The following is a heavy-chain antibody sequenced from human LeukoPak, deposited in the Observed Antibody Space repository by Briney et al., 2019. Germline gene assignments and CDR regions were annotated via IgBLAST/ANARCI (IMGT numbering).Heavy chain of an antibody. V-gene: IGHV1-69*05. CDR2: IIPMFGTA. J-gene: IGHJ4*02. Sequence: ASVKVSCKASGGTFSSYAISWVRQAPGQGLEWMGRIIPMFGTANYAQKFQGRVTITTHESTSTAYMEMSRLRSEDTAVYYCARASVNILGGYYTDYWGQGTLVTVSS. CDR1: GGTFSSYA. CDR3: ARASVNILGGYYTDY. D-gene: IGHD3-9*01.